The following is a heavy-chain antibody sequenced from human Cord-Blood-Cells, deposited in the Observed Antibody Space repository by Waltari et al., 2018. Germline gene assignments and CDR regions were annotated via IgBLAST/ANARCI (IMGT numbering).Heavy chain of an antibody. D-gene: IGHD3-9*01. V-gene: IGHV4-34*01. CDR3: AREGAGYLVLLLPGEDAFDI. CDR2: INHSGST. Sequence: AGLLKPSETLSLTCAVYGGSFSGYYWSWIRQPPGKGLEWLGEINHSGSTNYNPSLKSRVTISVDTSKNQFSLKLSAVTAADTAVYYCAREGAGYLVLLLPGEDAFDIWGQGTMFTVSS. CDR1: GGSFSGYY. J-gene: IGHJ3*02.